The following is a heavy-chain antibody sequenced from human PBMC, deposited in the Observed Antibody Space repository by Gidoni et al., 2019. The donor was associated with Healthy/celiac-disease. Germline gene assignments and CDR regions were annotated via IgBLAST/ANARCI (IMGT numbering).Heavy chain of an antibody. Sequence: QVQLVQSGAELKKPGSSVKVSCKASGGTFSSYAISWVRQAPGQGLEWMGGIIPIFGTANYAQKFQGRVTITADKSTSTAYMEMSSLRSEDTAVYYCARVGSYYYGSGSYYNKYYYYYGMDVWGQGTTVTVSS. CDR1: GGTFSSYA. CDR3: ARVGSYYYGSGSYYNKYYYYYGMDV. D-gene: IGHD3-10*01. CDR2: IIPIFGTA. J-gene: IGHJ6*02. V-gene: IGHV1-69*06.